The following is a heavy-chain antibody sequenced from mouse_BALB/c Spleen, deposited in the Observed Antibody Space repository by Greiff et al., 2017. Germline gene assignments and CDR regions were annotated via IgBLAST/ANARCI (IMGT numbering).Heavy chain of an antibody. Sequence: QVQLQQSGPGLVQPSQSLSITCTVSGFSLTSYGVHWVRQSPGKGLEWLGVIWSGGSTDYNAAFISRLSISKDNSKSQVFFKMNSLQANDTAIYYCAGIYYDYAYYAMDYWGQGTSVTVSS. D-gene: IGHD2-4*01. V-gene: IGHV2-2*02. J-gene: IGHJ4*01. CDR1: GFSLTSYG. CDR3: AGIYYDYAYYAMDY. CDR2: IWSGGST.